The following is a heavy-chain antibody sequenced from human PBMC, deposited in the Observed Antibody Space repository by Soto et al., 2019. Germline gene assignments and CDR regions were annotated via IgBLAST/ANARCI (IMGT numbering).Heavy chain of an antibody. J-gene: IGHJ4*02. CDR2: IDPIGGRT. CDR1: GGTFSSYA. V-gene: IGHV1-46*03. CDR3: ARSYSSGWYYFDY. Sequence: GASVKVSCKASGGTFSSYAISWVRQAPGQGLEWMGGIDPIGGRTSYAQKFQGRVTMTRDTSTSTVYMELSSLRSEDTAVYYCARSYSSGWYYFDYWGQGTLVTVSS. D-gene: IGHD6-19*01.